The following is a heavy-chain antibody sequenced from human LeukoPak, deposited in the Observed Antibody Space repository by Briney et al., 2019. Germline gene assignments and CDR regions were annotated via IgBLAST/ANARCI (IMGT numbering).Heavy chain of an antibody. Sequence: PGGSLRLSCAASGFTFSSYAMHWVRQAPGKGLEWVAVISYDGSNKYYADPVKGRFTISRDNSKNTLYLQMNSLRAEDTAVYYCARAGYTFVYYYYYMDVWGKGTTVTVSS. J-gene: IGHJ6*03. CDR3: ARAGYTFVYYYYYMDV. CDR1: GFTFSSYA. CDR2: ISYDGSNK. V-gene: IGHV3-30-3*01. D-gene: IGHD5-18*01.